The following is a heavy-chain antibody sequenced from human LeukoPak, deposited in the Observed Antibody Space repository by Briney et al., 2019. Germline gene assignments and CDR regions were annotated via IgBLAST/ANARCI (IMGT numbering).Heavy chain of an antibody. CDR2: IIPVFGTP. Sequence: SVKVSCKVSGGIFSNYVISWVRQAPGQGLEWMGGIIPVFGTPNYAQKFRGRVTITTDESTSTAHMEMSSLRSEDTAVYYRARSHSPAYYAPFDYWGQGTLVTVSS. V-gene: IGHV1-69*05. D-gene: IGHD3-22*01. CDR1: GGIFSNYV. J-gene: IGHJ4*02. CDR3: ARSHSPAYYAPFDY.